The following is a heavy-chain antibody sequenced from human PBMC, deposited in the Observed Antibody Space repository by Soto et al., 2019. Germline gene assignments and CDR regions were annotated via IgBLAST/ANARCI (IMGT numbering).Heavy chain of an antibody. CDR3: VRDGVYSGYDPDY. D-gene: IGHD5-12*01. J-gene: IGHJ4*02. CDR2: ISSSSSTN. CDR1: GFTFSSYS. V-gene: IGHV3-48*02. Sequence: EVQLVESGGGLVQPGGSLRLSCAASGFTFSSYSMDWVRQAPGKGREWVSSISSSSSTNDSADTVKSRFTIARHNAKNSLYLQMNSLRDEDTAVYYGVRDGVYSGYDPDYWGQGNLVTGSS.